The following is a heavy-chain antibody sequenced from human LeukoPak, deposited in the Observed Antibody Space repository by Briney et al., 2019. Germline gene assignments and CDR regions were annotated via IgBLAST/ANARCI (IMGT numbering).Heavy chain of an antibody. CDR1: GGSFSGYY. D-gene: IGHD7-27*01. CDR2: INHSGST. J-gene: IGHJ6*03. V-gene: IGHV4-34*01. CDR3: ARGDWGSPDYYYMDV. Sequence: PSETLSLTCAVYGGSFSGYYWSWIRQPPGKGLEWIGEINHSGSTNYNPSLKSRVTISVDTSKNQFSLKLSSVTAADTAVYYCARGDWGSPDYYYMDVWGKGTTVTISS.